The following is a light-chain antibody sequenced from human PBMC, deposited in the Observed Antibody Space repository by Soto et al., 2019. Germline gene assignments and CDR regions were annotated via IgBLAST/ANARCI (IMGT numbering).Light chain of an antibody. V-gene: IGKV3-15*01. Sequence: IVMPQSTPPLSVSPGERAALSCMSSSSDNSNLAWYQQKPGQAPKVLIYGASTRDSGIPARFSGSGSGTDFTLTISSLQSEDVAVYYCQHYNNWPPTFGGGTKVDIK. CDR1: SSDNSN. CDR2: GAS. J-gene: IGKJ4*02. CDR3: QHYNNWPPT.